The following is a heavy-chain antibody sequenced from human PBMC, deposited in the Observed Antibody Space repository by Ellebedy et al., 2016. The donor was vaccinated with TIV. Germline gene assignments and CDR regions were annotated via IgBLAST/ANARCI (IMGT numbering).Heavy chain of an antibody. V-gene: IGHV3-48*04. CDR2: ISSSSSTI. D-gene: IGHD2-2*01. Sequence: GGSLRLSCAASGFTFSNYNMNWVRQAPGKGLEWVSYISSSSSTIYYADSVKGRFTISRDNAKNSLYLQMNSLRAEDTAVYYCASLSSTSHEYYYYGMDVWGQGTTVTVSS. CDR3: ASLSSTSHEYYYYGMDV. CDR1: GFTFSNYN. J-gene: IGHJ6*02.